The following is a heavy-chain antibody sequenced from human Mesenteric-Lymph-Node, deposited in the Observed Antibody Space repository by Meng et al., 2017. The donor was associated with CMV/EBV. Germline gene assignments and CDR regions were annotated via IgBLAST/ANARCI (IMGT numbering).Heavy chain of an antibody. CDR3: SIGNRFRLGTFDY. V-gene: IGHV3-53*01. Sequence: GGSLRLSCAVSGFTVANNYMSWVRQAPGKGLEWVSLIDSGGSTDYADSMKGRFRISRDNSKNTLYLHMNSLRAEDTAVYYCSIGNRFRLGTFDYWGQGTLVTVSS. J-gene: IGHJ4*02. D-gene: IGHD1-14*01. CDR2: IDSGGST. CDR1: GFTVANNY.